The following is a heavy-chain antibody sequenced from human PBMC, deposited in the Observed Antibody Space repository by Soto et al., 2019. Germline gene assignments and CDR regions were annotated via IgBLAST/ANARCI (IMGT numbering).Heavy chain of an antibody. Sequence: SETLSLTCTVSGGSISSGGYYWSWIRQHPGKGLEWIGYIYYSGSTYYNPSLKSRVTISVDTSKNQFSLKLSSVTAADTAVYYCARQNVLMVYAMSGWFDPWGQGTLVTVSS. V-gene: IGHV4-31*02. J-gene: IGHJ5*02. CDR3: ARQNVLMVYAMSGWFDP. CDR1: GGSISSGGYY. D-gene: IGHD2-8*01. CDR2: IYYSGST.